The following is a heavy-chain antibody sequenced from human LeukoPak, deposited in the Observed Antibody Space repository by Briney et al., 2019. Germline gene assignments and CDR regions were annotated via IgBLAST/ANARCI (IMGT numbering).Heavy chain of an antibody. Sequence: GESLRISCQVSGYIFTHYWIGWVRQMPGKGLESMGIIYPADSDTTYSPSFQGQVTISVDKSISTVYLQWSSLKASDTAMYYCARQSRDGSKTRGYFFDYWGQGTLVPVSS. J-gene: IGHJ4*02. CDR3: ARQSRDGSKTRGYFFDY. D-gene: IGHD3-10*01. CDR2: IYPADSDT. V-gene: IGHV5-51*01. CDR1: GYIFTHYW.